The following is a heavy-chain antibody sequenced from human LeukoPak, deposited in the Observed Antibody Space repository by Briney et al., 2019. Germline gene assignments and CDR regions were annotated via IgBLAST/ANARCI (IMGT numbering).Heavy chain of an antibody. D-gene: IGHD3-22*01. CDR1: GYTFTGYY. CDR3: ARALQDYDSSDY. V-gene: IGHV1-2*02. Sequence: GASVKVSCKASGYTFTGYYMHWVRQAPGQGFEWMGWINPNSGGTNYAQKFQGRVTMTRDTSISTAYMELSRLRSDDTAVYYCARALQDYDSSDYWGQGTLVTVSS. J-gene: IGHJ4*02. CDR2: INPNSGGT.